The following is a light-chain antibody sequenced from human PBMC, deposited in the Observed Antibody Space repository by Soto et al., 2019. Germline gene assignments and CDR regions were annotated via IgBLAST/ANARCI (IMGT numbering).Light chain of an antibody. CDR3: QHYDGSPRT. Sequence: ETVLAQSPGTVSLSSGERATLSCRASQSIRNNYLAWYQQKPGQAPRLLIYGVFNRATGIPDRFSGSGSGTDFALTISRLEPEDSAVYYCQHYDGSPRTFGQGTKVDIK. CDR2: GVF. V-gene: IGKV3-20*01. J-gene: IGKJ2*01. CDR1: QSIRNNY.